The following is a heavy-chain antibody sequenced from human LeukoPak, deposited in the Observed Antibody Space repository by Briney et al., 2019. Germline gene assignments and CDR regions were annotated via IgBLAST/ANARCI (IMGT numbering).Heavy chain of an antibody. V-gene: IGHV3-30*04. D-gene: IGHD6-19*01. J-gene: IGHJ4*02. Sequence: GGSLRLSCAASGFTFSSYAMHWVRQAPGKGLEWVAVISYDGSNEYYADSVKGRFTISRDNSKNTLYLQMNSLRAEDTAVYYCANQGSSGWYRGYYFDYWGQGTLVAVSS. CDR2: ISYDGSNE. CDR1: GFTFSSYA. CDR3: ANQGSSGWYRGYYFDY.